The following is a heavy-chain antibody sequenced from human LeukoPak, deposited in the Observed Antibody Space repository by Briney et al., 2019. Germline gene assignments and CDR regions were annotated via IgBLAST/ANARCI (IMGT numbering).Heavy chain of an antibody. CDR3: AVAGVRYYDSSGLHAFDF. V-gene: IGHV4-39*01. CDR1: GGSISSRSHC. CDR2: MFYSGST. Sequence: SETLSLTCTVSGGSISSRSHCWGWIRQPPGKGLEWIGTMFYSGSTYYNPSLKSRVAISVDTSENQFSLELNSVTAAGTAVYYCAVAGVRYYDSSGLHAFDFWGRGTMVTVSS. J-gene: IGHJ3*01. D-gene: IGHD3-22*01.